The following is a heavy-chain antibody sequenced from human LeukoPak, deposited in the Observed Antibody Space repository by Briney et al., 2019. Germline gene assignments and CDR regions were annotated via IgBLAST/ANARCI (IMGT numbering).Heavy chain of an antibody. V-gene: IGHV3-48*02. J-gene: IGHJ6*02. CDR3: ASAYGGNSYYYGMDV. CDR2: ISSSSSTI. D-gene: IGHD4-23*01. CDR1: GFTFSSYS. Sequence: GGSLRLSCAASGFTFSSYSMNWVRQAPGKGLEWVSYISSSSSTIYYADSVKGRFTISRDNAKNSLYLQMNSLRDEDTAVYYCASAYGGNSYYYGMDVWGQGPRSPSP.